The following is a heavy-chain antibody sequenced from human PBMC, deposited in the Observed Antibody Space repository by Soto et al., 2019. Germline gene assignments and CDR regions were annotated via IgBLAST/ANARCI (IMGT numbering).Heavy chain of an antibody. V-gene: IGHV3-7*03. Sequence: GQLVESGGGLVQPGGSLRLSCAASGFTFRSYWMSWVRQAPGKGLEWVANIKQDGNEKYYVDSVKGRFTISRDTAKNSLYLQMNSLRAEDTAVYYCARETNSFHWFAPWGQGTLVTVSS. CDR2: IKQDGNEK. CDR3: ARETNSFHWFAP. J-gene: IGHJ5*02. CDR1: GFTFRSYW. D-gene: IGHD7-27*01.